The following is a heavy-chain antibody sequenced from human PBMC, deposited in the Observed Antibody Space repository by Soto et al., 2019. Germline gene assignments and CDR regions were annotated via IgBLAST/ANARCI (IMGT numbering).Heavy chain of an antibody. D-gene: IGHD6-19*01. V-gene: IGHV3-23*01. J-gene: IGHJ5*02. CDR3: AKDRQDSSFS. Sequence: EVQLLESGGGLVQPGGSLRLSCAASGFNFRNYAMSWVRQAPGKGLEWVSTISSGDAFTYYADSVKGRFTISRDYSKSTLDLQMNTLRAEDTAVYYCAKDRQDSSFSWGQGTLVTVSS. CDR2: ISSGDAFT. CDR1: GFNFRNYA.